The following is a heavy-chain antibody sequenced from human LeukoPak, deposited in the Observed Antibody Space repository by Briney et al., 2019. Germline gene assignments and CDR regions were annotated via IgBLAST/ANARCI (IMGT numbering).Heavy chain of an antibody. J-gene: IGHJ4*02. V-gene: IGHV3-30-3*01. CDR2: ISYDGSNK. CDR1: GFTFSSYA. CDR3: ARDHSGYDSPDY. D-gene: IGHD5-12*01. Sequence: PGGSLRLSCAASGFTFSSYAMPWVRQAPGKGLEWVAVISYDGSNKYYADSVKGRFTISRDNSKHTLYLQMNSLRAEDTAVYYCARDHSGYDSPDYWGQGTLVTVS.